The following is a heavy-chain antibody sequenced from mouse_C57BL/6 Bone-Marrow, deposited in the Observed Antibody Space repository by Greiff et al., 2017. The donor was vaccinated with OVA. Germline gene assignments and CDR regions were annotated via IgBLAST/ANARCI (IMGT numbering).Heavy chain of an antibody. CDR3: ARGYYVFDY. CDR1: GYAFTSYW. J-gene: IGHJ2*01. D-gene: IGHD1-1*01. CDR2: IDPSDSYT. Sequence: VQLQQPGAELVMPGASVKLSCKASGYAFTSYWMHWVKQRPGQGLEWIGEIDPSDSYTNYNQKFKGKSTLTVDKSSSTAYMQLSSLTSEDSAVYYCARGYYVFDYWGQGTTLTVSS. V-gene: IGHV1-69*01.